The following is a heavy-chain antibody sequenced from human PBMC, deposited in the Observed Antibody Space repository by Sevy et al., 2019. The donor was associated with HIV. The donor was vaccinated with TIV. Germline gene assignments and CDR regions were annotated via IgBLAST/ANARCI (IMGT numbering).Heavy chain of an antibody. CDR3: AGARYDSSGSFDAFDI. CDR1: GFTFSNYA. J-gene: IGHJ3*02. CDR2: IFRSGDVT. Sequence: GGSLRLSCTGSGFTFSNYAMNWVRQAPGKGLEWVSTIFRSGDVTYYADSVKGRFTISGDNSRNTLFLQMKSLRAEDTAVYYCAGARYDSSGSFDAFDIWGQGTMVTVSS. D-gene: IGHD3-22*01. V-gene: IGHV3-23*01.